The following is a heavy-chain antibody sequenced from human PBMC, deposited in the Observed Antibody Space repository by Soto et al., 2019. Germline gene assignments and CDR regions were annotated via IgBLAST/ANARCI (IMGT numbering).Heavy chain of an antibody. CDR2: ISGSGGST. CDR1: GFTFSIYA. V-gene: IGHV3-23*01. CDR3: AKPLQQWLLQGSGVDV. D-gene: IGHD6-19*01. Sequence: GGSLRLSCAASGFTFSIYAMSWVRQAPGKGLEWVSVISGSGGSTYYADSVKGRFTISRDKSKNTLYLQMNSLRAEDTAVYYCAKPLQQWLLQGSGVDVWGQGTTVTVSS. J-gene: IGHJ6*02.